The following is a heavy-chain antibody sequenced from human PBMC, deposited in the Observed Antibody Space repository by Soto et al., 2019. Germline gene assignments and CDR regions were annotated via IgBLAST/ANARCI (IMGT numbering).Heavy chain of an antibody. CDR3: ARGGALSTSWYWGDGLDS. V-gene: IGHV1-69*06. J-gene: IGHJ4*02. Sequence: QVELVQSGAEVKKPGSSVKVSCQASEDTFRNYAISWVRQAPGQGLEWMGGIIPVFGTPSYAQKFQGRVTIPADKSTNTSYLELRSLRSEDTAVYYCARGGALSTSWYWGDGLDSWGQGTQVTVSS. CDR2: IIPVFGTP. CDR1: EDTFRNYA. D-gene: IGHD6-13*01.